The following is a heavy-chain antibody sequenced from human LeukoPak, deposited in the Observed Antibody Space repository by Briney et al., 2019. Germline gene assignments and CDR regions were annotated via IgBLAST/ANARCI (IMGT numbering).Heavy chain of an antibody. CDR3: AKEMITFGGVIAN. Sequence: PGGSLRLSCAASGFTFSSYAMNWVRQAPGKGLEWVSTISGSGYSTYYADSVKGRFTISRDNTKNTLYLQMNSLRAEDTAVYYCAKEMITFGGVIANWGQGTLVTVSS. V-gene: IGHV3-23*01. D-gene: IGHD3-16*02. CDR1: GFTFSSYA. CDR2: ISGSGYST. J-gene: IGHJ4*02.